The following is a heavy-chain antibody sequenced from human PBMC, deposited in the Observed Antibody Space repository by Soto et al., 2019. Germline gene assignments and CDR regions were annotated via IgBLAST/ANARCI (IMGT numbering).Heavy chain of an antibody. CDR2: INHSGST. D-gene: IGHD2-8*02. J-gene: IGHJ4*02. V-gene: IGHV4-34*01. CDR1: GGSFIGYY. Sequence: SETLSLTCAVYGGSFIGYYWIWIRQPPGKGLEWIGEINHSGSTNYNLSLKSRVTISVDTSKNQFSLKLTSVTAADTAVYYCARDKITGLFDYWGQGTLVTVSS. CDR3: ARDKITGLFDY.